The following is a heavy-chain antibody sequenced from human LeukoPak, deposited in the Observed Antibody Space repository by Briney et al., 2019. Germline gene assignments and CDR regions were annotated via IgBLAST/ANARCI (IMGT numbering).Heavy chain of an antibody. J-gene: IGHJ4*02. CDR1: GFTFSSYA. D-gene: IGHD2/OR15-2a*01. Sequence: AGGSLRLSCAASGFTFSSYAMHWVRQAPGKGLEWVAVISYDGSNKYYADSVKGRFTISRDNSKNTLYLQMNSLRAEDTAVYYCARELYDYWGQGTLVTVSP. CDR2: ISYDGSNK. V-gene: IGHV3-30*01. CDR3: ARELYDY.